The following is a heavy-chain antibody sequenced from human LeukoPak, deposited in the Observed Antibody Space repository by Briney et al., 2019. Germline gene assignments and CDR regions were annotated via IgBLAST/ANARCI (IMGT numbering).Heavy chain of an antibody. D-gene: IGHD1-1*01. CDR1: GYTFTSYY. CDR3: ARGTTDDY. CDR2: INSSGGST. Sequence: ASVKVSCKASGYTFTSYYIDWVRQRPGQGLEWMGVINSSGGSTRYAQKFQGRVTMTGDPSTRTVYMELSSLTSDDTAVYYCARGTTDDYWGQGTPVTVSS. V-gene: IGHV1-46*01. J-gene: IGHJ4*02.